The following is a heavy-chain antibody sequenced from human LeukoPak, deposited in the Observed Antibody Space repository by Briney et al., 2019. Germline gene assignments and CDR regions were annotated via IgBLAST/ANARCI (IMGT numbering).Heavy chain of an antibody. CDR2: INSDGSST. V-gene: IGHV3-74*01. CDR3: ARGHYGRSSTSNDY. D-gene: IGHD2-2*01. J-gene: IGHJ4*02. CDR1: GFTFSSYW. Sequence: GGSLRLSCAASGFTFSSYWMHWVRQAPGKGLVWVSRINSDGSSTSYADSVKGRFTISRDNAKDTLYLQMNSLRAEDTAVYYCARGHYGRSSTSNDYWGQGTLVTVSS.